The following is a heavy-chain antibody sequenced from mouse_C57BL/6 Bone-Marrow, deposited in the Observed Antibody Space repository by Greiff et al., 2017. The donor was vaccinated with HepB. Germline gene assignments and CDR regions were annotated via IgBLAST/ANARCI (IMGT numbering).Heavy chain of an antibody. CDR2: ISYGGSYT. CDR1: GFTFSSYA. Sequence: EVQLVESGGGLVKPGGSLKLSCAASGFTFSSYAMSWVRQTPEKRLEWVATISYGGSYTYYPDNVKGRFTISRDNAKNNLYLQMSHLKSEDTAMYYCARDGGNPAFAYWGQGTLVTVSA. CDR3: ARDGGNPAFAY. V-gene: IGHV5-4*01. J-gene: IGHJ3*01.